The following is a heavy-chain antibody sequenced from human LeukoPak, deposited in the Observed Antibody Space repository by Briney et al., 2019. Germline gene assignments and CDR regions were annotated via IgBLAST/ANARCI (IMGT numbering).Heavy chain of an antibody. CDR1: GFSVSSNY. D-gene: IGHD3-10*01. V-gene: IGHV3-53*01. Sequence: PGGYLRLSSGASGFSVSSNYISWGRQAPGKGLEWVAVIYSGGNTYYADSVKGRFTISRDNSKNTLYLQMNSLRAEDTAVYYCASNRYGSRGDYWGQGTLVTVSS. CDR3: ASNRYGSRGDY. J-gene: IGHJ4*02. CDR2: IYSGGNT.